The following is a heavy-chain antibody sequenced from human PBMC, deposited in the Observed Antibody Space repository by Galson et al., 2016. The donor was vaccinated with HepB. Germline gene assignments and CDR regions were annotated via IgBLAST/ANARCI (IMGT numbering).Heavy chain of an antibody. D-gene: IGHD5-18*01. CDR3: AKVRRQLWASGFYYGMDV. V-gene: IGHV3-23*01. CDR1: GFTFSSYA. Sequence: SLRLSCAASGFTFSSYAMSWVRQAPGKGLEWVSAISGSGDSTYYADSVKGRFTISGDNSKNTLYLQINSLRAEDTAVYYCAKVRRQLWASGFYYGMDVWGQGTTVTVSS. CDR2: ISGSGDST. J-gene: IGHJ6*02.